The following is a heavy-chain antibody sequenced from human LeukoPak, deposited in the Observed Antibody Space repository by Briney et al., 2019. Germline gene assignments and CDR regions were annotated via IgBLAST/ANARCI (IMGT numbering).Heavy chain of an antibody. CDR3: TTDGWAPYYYDSSGSIFPPLYSDY. D-gene: IGHD3-22*01. V-gene: IGHV3-30*04. Sequence: PGGSLRLSCVASGFTFSGCAMHWVRQAPGKGLEWVAVISNDGSSEYYADSVKGRFTISRDNSKNTLYLQMNSLKTEDTAVYYCTTDGWAPYYYDSSGSIFPPLYSDYWGQGTLVTVSS. J-gene: IGHJ4*02. CDR2: ISNDGSSE. CDR1: GFTFSGCA.